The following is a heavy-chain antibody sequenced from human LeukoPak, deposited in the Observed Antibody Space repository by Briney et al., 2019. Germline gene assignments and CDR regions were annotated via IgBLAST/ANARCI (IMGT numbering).Heavy chain of an antibody. V-gene: IGHV3-30*02. CDR3: AKGYYGSGSYIGNFDY. Sequence: GGSLRLSCEVSGFIFRNYGMHWVRRTPGKGLEWVAFIRSNGSDKYYADSVKGRFTISRDTSKNKLYLQMNGLRAEDTALYYCAKGYYGSGSYIGNFDYWGQGTLVTVSS. CDR1: GFIFRNYG. J-gene: IGHJ4*02. CDR2: IRSNGSDK. D-gene: IGHD3-10*01.